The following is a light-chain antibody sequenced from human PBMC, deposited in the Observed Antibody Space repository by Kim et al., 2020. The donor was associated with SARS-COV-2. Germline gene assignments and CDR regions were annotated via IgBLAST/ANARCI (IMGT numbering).Light chain of an antibody. CDR2: DAS. Sequence: SLSPGERATLSCRASQSVSSSLAWYQQKPGQAPRLLIYDASNRATGVPARFSGSGSGTDFTLTISSLEPEDFAVYYCQLRSNWLYTFGQGTKLEIK. V-gene: IGKV3-11*01. CDR3: QLRSNWLYT. CDR1: QSVSSS. J-gene: IGKJ2*01.